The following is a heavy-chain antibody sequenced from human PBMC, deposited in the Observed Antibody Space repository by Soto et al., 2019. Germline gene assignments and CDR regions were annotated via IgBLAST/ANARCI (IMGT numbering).Heavy chain of an antibody. V-gene: IGHV3-30-3*01. CDR3: ARGRDYTWVVYYYYGMDV. Sequence: PGGFLRLACAASGFTFSSYAMHWVRQAPGKWLEWVAVISYDGSNKYYADSVKGRFTISRDNSKNTLYLQMNSLRAEDTAVYYCARGRDYTWVVYYYYGMDVWGQGTTVTVSS. D-gene: IGHD4-4*01. J-gene: IGHJ6*02. CDR1: GFTFSSYA. CDR2: ISYDGSNK.